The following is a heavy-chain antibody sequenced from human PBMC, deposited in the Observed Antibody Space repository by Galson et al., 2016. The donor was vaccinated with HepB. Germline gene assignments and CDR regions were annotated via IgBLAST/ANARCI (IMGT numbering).Heavy chain of an antibody. V-gene: IGHV3-23*01. CDR1: GFTFNNYG. Sequence: SLRLSCAASGFTFNNYGMTWVRQPPGKGLEVVSSISRSGDSTDYADSVKGRFTISRDNSKNTLYLQMNSLRAEDTAVYYCAKDLWLGQQVAYYFDFWGQGTLLTVSS. J-gene: IGHJ4*02. D-gene: IGHD6-13*01. CDR3: AKDLWLGQQVAYYFDF. CDR2: ISRSGDST.